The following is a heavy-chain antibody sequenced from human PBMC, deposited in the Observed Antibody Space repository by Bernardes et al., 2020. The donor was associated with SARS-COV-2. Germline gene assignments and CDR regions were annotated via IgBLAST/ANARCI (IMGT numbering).Heavy chain of an antibody. CDR3: TTGAEIYYDSSGFSYYFDF. CDR1: GFTFSNAW. Sequence: GGSLRLSCAASGFTFSNAWMNWVRQAPGKGLEWFGHIKRKTDGGTTDYAAPVKGRFTISGDDSKNTMYLQMNSLKTEDTAVYYCTTGAEIYYDSSGFSYYFDFWGQGTLVTVSS. V-gene: IGHV3-15*07. CDR2: IKRKTDGGTT. D-gene: IGHD3-22*01. J-gene: IGHJ4*02.